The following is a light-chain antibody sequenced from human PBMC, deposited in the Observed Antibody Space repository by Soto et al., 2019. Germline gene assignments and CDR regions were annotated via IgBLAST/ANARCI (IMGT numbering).Light chain of an antibody. Sequence: EIVMTQSPATLSVSSGEGVTLSCRASQSVKNHLAWYQHKPGQSPRLLIYDASTRATGVPARFSAGGSGTEFTLVISSLQSEDAAVYFCQEYTGWPPGTFGQGTKVEIK. J-gene: IGKJ1*01. V-gene: IGKV3D-15*01. CDR2: DAS. CDR1: QSVKNH. CDR3: QEYTGWPPGT.